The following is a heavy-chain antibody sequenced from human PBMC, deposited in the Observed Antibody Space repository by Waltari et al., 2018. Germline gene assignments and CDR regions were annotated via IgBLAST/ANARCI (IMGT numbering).Heavy chain of an antibody. D-gene: IGHD4-17*01. CDR3: GIDPNGDYVGAFDF. Sequence: EVQLLESGGGLVQAGGSLRLSCVAAGIIFSNYAMTWVRQDPGKGLEWVSSVSVSGRRTYYADSVKGRFTISRDNSKNTLYLQVDSLRAQDTAVYYCGIDPNGDYVGAFDFWGQGTMVTVSS. V-gene: IGHV3-23*01. J-gene: IGHJ3*01. CDR1: GIIFSNYA. CDR2: VSVSGRRT.